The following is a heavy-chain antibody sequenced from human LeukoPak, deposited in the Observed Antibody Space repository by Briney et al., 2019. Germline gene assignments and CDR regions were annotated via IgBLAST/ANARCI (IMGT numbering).Heavy chain of an antibody. CDR1: GFTFSSYA. CDR2: ISGGGGST. Sequence: QSGGSLRLSCAASGFTFSSYAMSWVRQAPGKGLEWVSGISGGGGSTYYADSVKGRFTISRDNSKNTLYLQMNSLRAEDTAVYYCAKKHDGGVSEPPDYWGQGTLVTVSS. D-gene: IGHD2-8*02. CDR3: AKKHDGGVSEPPDY. J-gene: IGHJ4*02. V-gene: IGHV3-23*01.